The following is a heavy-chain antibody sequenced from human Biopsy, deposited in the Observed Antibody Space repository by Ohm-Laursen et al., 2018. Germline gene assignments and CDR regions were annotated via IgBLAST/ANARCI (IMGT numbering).Heavy chain of an antibody. CDR3: ARNTGWYGDMYYLDY. J-gene: IGHJ4*02. V-gene: IGHV1-46*01. D-gene: IGHD6-19*01. CDR2: TNPCGSTS. Sequence: ASVKVSCKASGYSFTSYSIPRVRQAPGQGLKWMGMTNPCGSTSSYPQIFKRRVTMTRDTSKSTVYMELSSLRSPDTAVFFCARNTGWYGDMYYLDYGGERTLYPVSS. CDR1: GYSFTSYS.